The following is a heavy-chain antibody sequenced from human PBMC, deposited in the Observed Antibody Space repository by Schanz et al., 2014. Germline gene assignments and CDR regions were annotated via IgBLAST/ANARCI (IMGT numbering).Heavy chain of an antibody. J-gene: IGHJ4*02. Sequence: EVQLLESGGGLVQPGGSLRLSCAASGFTFSSYAMTWVRQAPGMGLEWVSAISGRDGSTYYADSVKGRFTMSRDNAKNSVFLQMNSLRAEDTAVYYCVRDSFFAFDYWGQGTLXTVSS. CDR1: GFTFSSYA. D-gene: IGHD3-3*01. CDR3: VRDSFFAFDY. V-gene: IGHV3-23*01. CDR2: ISGRDGST.